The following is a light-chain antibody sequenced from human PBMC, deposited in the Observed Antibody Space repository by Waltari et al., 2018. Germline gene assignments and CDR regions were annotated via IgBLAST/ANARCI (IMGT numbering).Light chain of an antibody. V-gene: IGKV1-27*01. CDR3: QRYNSGQET. J-gene: IGKJ3*01. Sequence: DIQMTQSPSSLSASVGDRVTITCRASQATRNYLAWYQQKPGKVPKVLIYDAFTLQSGFPSRFSGRGSGTDFALTISSLQPEDVATYYCQRYNSGQETFGPGTKVEIK. CDR2: DAF. CDR1: QATRNY.